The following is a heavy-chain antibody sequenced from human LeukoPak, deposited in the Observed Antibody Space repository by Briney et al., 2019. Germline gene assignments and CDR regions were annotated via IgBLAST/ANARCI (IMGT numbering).Heavy chain of an antibody. CDR3: ARHVWLQPFDY. Sequence: SETLSLTSSVSGGSMNSYYWSWIRPSPGKGLEWIGYIYYSGSTNYNPSLKSRVTISVDTSKNQFSLKLSSVTAADTAVYYCARHVWLQPFDYWGQGTLVTVSS. J-gene: IGHJ4*02. CDR1: GGSMNSYY. V-gene: IGHV4-59*08. D-gene: IGHD3-9*01. CDR2: IYYSGST.